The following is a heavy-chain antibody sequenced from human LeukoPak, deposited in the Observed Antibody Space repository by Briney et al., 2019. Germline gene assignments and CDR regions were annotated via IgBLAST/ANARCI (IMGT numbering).Heavy chain of an antibody. Sequence: ASVKVSCKTSGYTFTGYYIHCVRQAPGQGLEWMGWINPDSGGTNYAQKFQGRVTMTRDTSTSTAYMELSRLTSDDTAVYYCARAGGNSAAFAFDYWGQGTLVTVSS. CDR3: ARAGGNSAAFAFDY. CDR1: GYTFTGYY. V-gene: IGHV1-2*02. D-gene: IGHD4-23*01. J-gene: IGHJ4*02. CDR2: INPDSGGT.